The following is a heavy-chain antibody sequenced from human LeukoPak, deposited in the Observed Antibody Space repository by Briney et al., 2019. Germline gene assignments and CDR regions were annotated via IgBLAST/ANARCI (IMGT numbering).Heavy chain of an antibody. CDR2: ISYDGSNK. Sequence: GRSLRLSCAASGFTFSSYAMHWVRQAPGKGLEWVAVISYDGSNKYYADSVKGRFTISRDNAKNSLYLQMNSLRAEDTAVYYCARDRRYCGGDCYSGYFDYWGQGTLVTVSS. J-gene: IGHJ4*02. CDR3: ARDRRYCGGDCYSGYFDY. V-gene: IGHV3-30-3*01. D-gene: IGHD2-21*02. CDR1: GFTFSSYA.